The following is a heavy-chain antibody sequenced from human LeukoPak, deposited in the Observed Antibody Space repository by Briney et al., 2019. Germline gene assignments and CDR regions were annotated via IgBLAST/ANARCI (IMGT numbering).Heavy chain of an antibody. CDR3: ARRGYCGGDCYSSFDY. V-gene: IGHV5-51*01. CDR2: IYPGDSDT. D-gene: IGHD2-21*02. CDR1: GYSFTSYW. Sequence: ASVKVSCKGSGYSFTSYWIGWVRQMPGKGLEWMGIIYPGDSDTRYSPSFQGQVTISADKSISTAYLQWSSLKASDTAMYYCARRGYCGGDCYSSFDYWGQGTLVTVSS. J-gene: IGHJ4*02.